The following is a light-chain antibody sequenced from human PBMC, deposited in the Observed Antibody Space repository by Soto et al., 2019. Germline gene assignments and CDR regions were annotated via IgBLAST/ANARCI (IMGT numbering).Light chain of an antibody. CDR3: QQYYDWPIT. V-gene: IGKV3-15*01. Sequence: EIVLTQSPATLSVSPGERATLSCRASQSISSLLAWYQQKPGQAPRHLIYSASTRATGIPARFSGSGSGADFTRTISRLQSEDFAVYYCQQYYDWPITFGQGTRLDIK. J-gene: IGKJ5*01. CDR2: SAS. CDR1: QSISSL.